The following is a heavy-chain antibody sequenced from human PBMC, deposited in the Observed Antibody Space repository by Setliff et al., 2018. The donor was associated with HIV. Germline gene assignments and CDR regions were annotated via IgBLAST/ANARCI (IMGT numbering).Heavy chain of an antibody. CDR2: IDPHTGGP. D-gene: IGHD5-12*01. V-gene: IGHV1-2*02. CDR3: ARDANYGSSGYDREYFDY. CDR1: EYNFTNYY. Sequence: ASVKVSCKASEYNFTNYYIHWVRQAPGQGLQWMGWIDPHTGGPQYSQKFLGRVTMTRDTSISTVYMELTSLRSDDTAIYYCARDANYGSSGYDREYFDYWGQGTLVTVSS. J-gene: IGHJ4*02.